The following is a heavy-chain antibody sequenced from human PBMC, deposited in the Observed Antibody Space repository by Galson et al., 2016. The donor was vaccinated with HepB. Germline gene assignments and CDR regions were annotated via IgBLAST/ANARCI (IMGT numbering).Heavy chain of an antibody. CDR3: AKDAYSRGDY. CDR1: GFSPSSYG. CDR2: LMHVGGEK. J-gene: IGHJ4*02. D-gene: IGHD6-13*01. Sequence: SLRLSCAASGFSPSSYGMQWVRQAPGKGLEWVAVLMHVGGEKDYGDSVKGRFTISRDDSKNTLHLQMNSLRVEDTAMYYCAKDAYSRGDYWGQGTLVTVSS. V-gene: IGHV3-30-3*01.